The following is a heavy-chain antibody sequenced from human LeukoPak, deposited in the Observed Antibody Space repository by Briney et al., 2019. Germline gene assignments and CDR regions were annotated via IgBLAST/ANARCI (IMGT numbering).Heavy chain of an antibody. V-gene: IGHV1-2*02. CDR1: GYTFTGYY. CDR3: GTLLSNGPFDY. CDR2: IYPSSGAT. Sequence: ASVKVSCKASGYTFTGYYMHWVRQAPGQGLEWMGWIYPSSGATKYAQKFQGRVTMTRDTSISTAYMELSGLRSDDTAVYYCGTLLSNGPFDYWGQGGLVTVSS. J-gene: IGHJ4*02.